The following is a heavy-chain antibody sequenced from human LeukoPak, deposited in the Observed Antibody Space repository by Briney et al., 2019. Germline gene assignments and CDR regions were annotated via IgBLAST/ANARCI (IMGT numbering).Heavy chain of an antibody. J-gene: IGHJ3*02. D-gene: IGHD6-13*01. CDR3: ARDLAAAAGTRVGTFDI. CDR2: IYYSGST. Sequence: NPSETLSLTCTVSGGSISSYYWSWIRQPPGKGLEWIGHIYYSGSTNYNPSLKSRVTISVDTSKNQFSLKLSSVTAADTAVYYCARDLAAAAGTRVGTFDIWGQGTMVTVSS. V-gene: IGHV4-59*01. CDR1: GGSISSYY.